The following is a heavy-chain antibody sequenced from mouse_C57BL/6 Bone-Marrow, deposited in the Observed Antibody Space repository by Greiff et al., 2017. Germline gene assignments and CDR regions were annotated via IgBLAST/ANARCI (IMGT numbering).Heavy chain of an antibody. J-gene: IGHJ4*01. Sequence: EVKLVESGTVLARPGASVKMSCKTSGYTFTSYWMHWVKQRPGQGLEWIGAIYPGNSDTSYNQKFKGKAKLTAVTSASTAYMELSSLTNEDSAVYYYTRRIYDGYYIYAMDYWGQGTSVTVSS. CDR1: GYTFTSYW. CDR2: IYPGNSDT. CDR3: TRRIYDGYYIYAMDY. D-gene: IGHD2-3*01. V-gene: IGHV1-5*01.